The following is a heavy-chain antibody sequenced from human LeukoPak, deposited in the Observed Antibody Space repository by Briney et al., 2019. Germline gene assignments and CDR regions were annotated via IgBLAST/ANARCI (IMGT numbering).Heavy chain of an antibody. D-gene: IGHD5-24*01. CDR3: AKDRRDGYSPFDY. V-gene: IGHV3-23*01. Sequence: GGSLRLSCAASGFTFSSYAMSWVRQAPGKGLEWVSYISSSSSTIYYADSVKGRFTISRDNSKNTLYLQMNSLRAEDTAVYYCAKDRRDGYSPFDYWGQGTLVTVSS. CDR2: ISSSSSTI. J-gene: IGHJ4*02. CDR1: GFTFSSYA.